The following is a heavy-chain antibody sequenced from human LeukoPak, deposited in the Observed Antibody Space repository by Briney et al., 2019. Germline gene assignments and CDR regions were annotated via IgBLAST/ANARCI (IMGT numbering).Heavy chain of an antibody. CDR2: IYYGGRT. CDR3: ARGSSSGWSSLGYYYYYGMEV. D-gene: IGHD6-19*01. V-gene: IGHV4-59*01. CDR1: GGSMSSYY. Sequence: SETLSLAWTVSGGSMSSYYWSWIRQPPGKGLEWIGYIYYGGRTTYNPSLKSRFTISVDTSKNQFSLKLSSVTAADTAVYYCARGSSSGWSSLGYYYYYGMEVWGQGTTVTVSS. J-gene: IGHJ6*02.